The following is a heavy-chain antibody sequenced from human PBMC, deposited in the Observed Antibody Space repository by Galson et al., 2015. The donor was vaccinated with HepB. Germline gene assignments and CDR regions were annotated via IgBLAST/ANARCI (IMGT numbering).Heavy chain of an antibody. J-gene: IGHJ3*01. CDR1: GFTFSIYG. Sequence: SLRLSCAASGFTFSIYGMHWVRQAPGKGLEWVAPIWNDGSKADYADSAKGRFTISRDNSKSMLFLQMNSLRGDDTAIYYCARGPWLTSTITSFDLWGQGTMVTVSS. V-gene: IGHV3-33*02. CDR3: ARGPWLTSTITSFDL. D-gene: IGHD5-24*01. CDR2: IWNDGSKA.